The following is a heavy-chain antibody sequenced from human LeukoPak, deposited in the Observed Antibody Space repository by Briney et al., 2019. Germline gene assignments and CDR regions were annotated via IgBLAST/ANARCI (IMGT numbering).Heavy chain of an antibody. V-gene: IGHV3-23*01. CDR1: GFSFSSYA. J-gene: IGHJ4*02. D-gene: IGHD6-6*01. CDR2: ISGSGGST. Sequence: GGSLRLSCAASGFSFSSYAMSWVRQAPGKGLEWVSAISGSGGSTYYADSVKGRFTISRDNSKNTLYLQMNSLRAEDTAVYYCAKVQRARYSSSSLGRIYYFDYWGQGTLVTVSS. CDR3: AKVQRARYSSSSLGRIYYFDY.